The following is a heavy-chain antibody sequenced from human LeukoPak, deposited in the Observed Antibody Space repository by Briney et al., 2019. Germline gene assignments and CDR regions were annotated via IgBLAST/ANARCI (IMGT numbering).Heavy chain of an antibody. D-gene: IGHD3-16*01. CDR2: IIPIFGTA. CDR1: GGTFSSYA. J-gene: IGHJ6*03. CDR3: ACPVGGSKSNPGAYYYYYYMDV. V-gene: IGHV1-69*05. Sequence: ASVKVSCKASGGTFSSYAISWVRQAPGQGLEWMGGIIPIFGTANYAQKFQGRVTITTDESTSTAYMELSSLRSEDTAVYYCACPVGGSKSNPGAYYYYYYMDVWGKGTTVTVSS.